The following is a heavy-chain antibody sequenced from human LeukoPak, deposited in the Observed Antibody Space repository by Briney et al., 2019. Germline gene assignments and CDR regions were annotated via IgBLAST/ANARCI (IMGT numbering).Heavy chain of an antibody. CDR2: TSYEGSNK. CDR3: AKVTSSGYYYPAGVDY. V-gene: IGHV3-30*18. CDR1: GFTFSSYG. D-gene: IGHD3-22*01. Sequence: GGSLRLSCAASGFTFSSYGMHWVRQAPGKGLEWVAVTSYEGSNKYYADSVKGRFTISRDNSKNTLYLQMNSLRAEDTAVYYCAKVTSSGYYYPAGVDYWGRGSLVTVSS. J-gene: IGHJ4*02.